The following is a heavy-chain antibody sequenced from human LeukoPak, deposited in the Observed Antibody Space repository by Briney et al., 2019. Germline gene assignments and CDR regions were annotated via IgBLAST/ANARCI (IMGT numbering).Heavy chain of an antibody. D-gene: IGHD4-11*01. Sequence: PSETLSLTCAVSGYSISSGYYWGWIRQPPGKGLEWIGSIYHSGSTYYNPSLKSRVTISVDTSKNQFSLKLSSVTAADTAVYYCARHDYSNEDPDAFDIWGQGTMVTVSS. V-gene: IGHV4-38-2*01. CDR2: IYHSGST. CDR1: GYSISSGYY. J-gene: IGHJ3*02. CDR3: ARHDYSNEDPDAFDI.